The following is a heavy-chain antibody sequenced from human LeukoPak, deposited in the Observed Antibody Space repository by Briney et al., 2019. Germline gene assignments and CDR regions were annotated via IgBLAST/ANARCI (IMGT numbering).Heavy chain of an antibody. J-gene: IGHJ4*02. CDR1: GFTFSSYA. CDR3: TTDSVYYYDSSGYYYDVGYFDY. D-gene: IGHD3-22*01. V-gene: IGHV3-15*01. Sequence: GGSLRLSCSASGFTFSSYAMSWVRQAPGKGLEWVGRIKSKTDGGTTDYAAPVKGRFTISRDDSKNTLYLQMNSLKTEDTAVYYCTTDSVYYYDSSGYYYDVGYFDYWGQGTLVTVSS. CDR2: IKSKTDGGTT.